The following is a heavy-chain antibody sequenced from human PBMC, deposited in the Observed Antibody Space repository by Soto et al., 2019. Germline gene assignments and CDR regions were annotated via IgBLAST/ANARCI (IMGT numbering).Heavy chain of an antibody. CDR2: ISWKSGSI. V-gene: IGHV3-9*01. J-gene: IGHJ4*02. Sequence: GGSLRLSCAASGFTFDDYAMHWVRQAPGKGLEWVSGISWKSGSIGYADSVKGRFTISRDNAKNSLYLQMNSLRAEDTALYYCAKDSQRYYDSSGYPDYWGQGTLVTVS. D-gene: IGHD3-22*01. CDR1: GFTFDDYA. CDR3: AKDSQRYYDSSGYPDY.